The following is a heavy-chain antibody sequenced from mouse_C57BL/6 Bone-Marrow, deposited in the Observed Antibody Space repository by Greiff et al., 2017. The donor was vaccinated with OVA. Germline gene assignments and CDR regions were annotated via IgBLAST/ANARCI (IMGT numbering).Heavy chain of an antibody. V-gene: IGHV1-47*01. CDR1: GYTFTTYP. J-gene: IGHJ4*01. CDR2: FHPYNDDT. D-gene: IGHD2-4*01. Sequence: QVQLQQSGAELVKPGASVKMSCKASGYTFTTYPIEWMRQNHGKSLEWIGNFHPYNDDTKYNEKFQGKATLTVEKSSSTVYLELSRLTSDDSAVYYCARGTYDYDGLFYAMDYWGQGTSVTVSS. CDR3: ARGTYDYDGLFYAMDY.